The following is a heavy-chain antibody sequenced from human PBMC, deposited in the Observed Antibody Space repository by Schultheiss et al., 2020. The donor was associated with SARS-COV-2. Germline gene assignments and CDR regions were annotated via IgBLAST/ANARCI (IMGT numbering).Heavy chain of an antibody. D-gene: IGHD3-22*01. CDR1: GGSFSGYY. Sequence: SETLSLTCAVYGGSFSGYYWSWIRQPPGKGLEWIGEIYHSGSTNYNPSLKSLVTISVDTSKNQFSLKLSSVTAADTAVYYCARGPRYYYDSSGFTFDYWGQGTLVTVSS. J-gene: IGHJ4*02. V-gene: IGHV4-34*01. CDR3: ARGPRYYYDSSGFTFDY. CDR2: IYHSGST.